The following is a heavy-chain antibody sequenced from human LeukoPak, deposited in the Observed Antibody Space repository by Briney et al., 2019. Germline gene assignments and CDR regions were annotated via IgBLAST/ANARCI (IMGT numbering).Heavy chain of an antibody. CDR2: IYYSRST. CDR3: ASNLRIAVAGNYFDY. V-gene: IGHV4-39*07. Sequence: PSETLSLTCTVSGGSISSSSYYWGWIRQPPGKGLEWIGSIYYSRSTYYNPSLKSRVTISVDTSKNQFSLKLSSATAADTAVYYCASNLRIAVAGNYFDYWGQGTLVTVSS. CDR1: GGSISSSSYY. D-gene: IGHD6-19*01. J-gene: IGHJ4*02.